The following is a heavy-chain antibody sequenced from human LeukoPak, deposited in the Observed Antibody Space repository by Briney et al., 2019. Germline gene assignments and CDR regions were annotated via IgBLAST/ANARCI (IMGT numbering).Heavy chain of an antibody. CDR3: PPPNLRDSSGPNFDY. D-gene: IGHD3-22*01. V-gene: IGHV3-30*03. J-gene: IGHJ4*02. Sequence: GGSLRLSCAASGFTFSSYGMHWVREAPGKGLEWVAVISYDGSNKYYADSVKGRFTISRDNSKNTLYLQMNSLRAEDTAVYYCPPPNLRDSSGPNFDYWGQGTLVTVSS. CDR1: GFTFSSYG. CDR2: ISYDGSNK.